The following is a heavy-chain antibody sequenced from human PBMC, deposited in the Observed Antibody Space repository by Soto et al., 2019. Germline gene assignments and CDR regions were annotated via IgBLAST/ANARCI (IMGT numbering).Heavy chain of an antibody. V-gene: IGHV4-59*01. CDR1: GGSISSYY. J-gene: IGHJ3*02. CDR2: IYYSGST. Sequence: ETLSLPCTVSGGSISSYYWSWMRQPPGKGLEWIGYIYYSGSTNYNPSLKSRVTVSVDTSKNQFSLKLSSMTAADTAVYYCARYNWGAMGAFDIWGQGTMVTVSS. D-gene: IGHD1-1*01. CDR3: ARYNWGAMGAFDI.